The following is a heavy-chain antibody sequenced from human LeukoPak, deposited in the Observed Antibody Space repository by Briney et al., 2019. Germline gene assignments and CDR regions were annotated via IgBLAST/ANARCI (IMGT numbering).Heavy chain of an antibody. Sequence: SETLSLTCTVSGGSISSSYWSWIRQPAGKGLEWIGRIYTSGRTNNNPSLKSRVTMSVDTSKNQLSLKLSSVTAADTAVYYCASPYYVWGSFRYTYFDYWGQGTLVIVSS. CDR1: GGSISSSY. CDR2: IYTSGRT. V-gene: IGHV4-4*07. J-gene: IGHJ4*02. CDR3: ASPYYVWGSFRYTYFDY. D-gene: IGHD3-16*02.